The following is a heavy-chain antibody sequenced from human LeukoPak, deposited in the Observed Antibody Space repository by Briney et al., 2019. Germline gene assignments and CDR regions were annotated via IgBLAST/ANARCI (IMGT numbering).Heavy chain of an antibody. J-gene: IGHJ6*03. CDR2: IYTSGST. Sequence: SRTLSLTCTVSGGSISSGSYYWSWIRQPAGKGLDWIARIYTSGSTNYNPSLKSRVTISADTSTHHFSLQLRSVTVADTAVYHCARAYYHYYMDVWGTGTTVTVSS. CDR1: GGSISSGSYY. CDR3: ARAYYHYYMDV. V-gene: IGHV4-61*02.